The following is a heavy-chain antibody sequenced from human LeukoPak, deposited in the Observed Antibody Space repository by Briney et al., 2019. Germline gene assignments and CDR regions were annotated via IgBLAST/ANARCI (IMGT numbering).Heavy chain of an antibody. Sequence: SETLSLTCTVSGDSVSSGIYYWSWIRQPPGKGLEWIGHIYYSGGTNYNPPLKSRVTISVDTSKNQFSLELSSVTAADTAVYYCARVVGITMVRGVIIPEYYFDYWGQGTLVTVSS. CDR3: ARVVGITMVRGVIIPEYYFDY. CDR2: IYYSGGT. CDR1: GDSVSSGIYY. D-gene: IGHD3-10*01. J-gene: IGHJ4*02. V-gene: IGHV4-61*01.